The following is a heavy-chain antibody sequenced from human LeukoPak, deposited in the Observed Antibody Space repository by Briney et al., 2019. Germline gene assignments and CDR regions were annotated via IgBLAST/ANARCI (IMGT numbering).Heavy chain of an antibody. CDR3: AKGSTVTTRSHFDF. CDR2: ISWNSGSI. Sequence: GGSLRLSCAASGFTFEDYAMHWVRQAPGKGLEWVSGISWNSGSIGYADSVKGRFTISRDNAKNSLYLQMNSLRAEDTALYYCAKGSTVTTRSHFDFWGQGTLVTVSS. D-gene: IGHD4-17*01. V-gene: IGHV3-9*01. CDR1: GFTFEDYA. J-gene: IGHJ4*02.